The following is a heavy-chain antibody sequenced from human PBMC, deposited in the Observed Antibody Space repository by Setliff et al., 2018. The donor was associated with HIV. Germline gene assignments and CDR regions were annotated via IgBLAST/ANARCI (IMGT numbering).Heavy chain of an antibody. CDR1: GGSISSSSYY. CDR2: IYSSGST. J-gene: IGHJ1*01. D-gene: IGHD6-13*01. Sequence: SETLSLTCTVSGGSISSSSYYWGWIRQPPGKGLEWIGSIYSSGSTYYNPSLKSRVTISTDTSRNQFSLRLSSVTAADTAIYYCARVPTSSWYVTTQRTKEYFHHWGQGTLVTVSS. V-gene: IGHV4-39*07. CDR3: ARVPTSSWYVTTQRTKEYFHH.